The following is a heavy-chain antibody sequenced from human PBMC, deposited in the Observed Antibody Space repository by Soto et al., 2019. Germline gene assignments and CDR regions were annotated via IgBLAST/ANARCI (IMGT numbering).Heavy chain of an antibody. D-gene: IGHD2-15*01. CDR3: AKDGRGGTWDY. CDR2: ISGSSGST. CDR1: GFTFSSNA. V-gene: IGHV3-23*01. Sequence: GGSLRLSCAASGFTFSSNAMSWVRQAPGKGLEWISAISGSSGSTYYSDSVKGRFTISRDNSKNTLYLQMNSLRAEDTAVYYCAKDGRGGTWDYWGQGTLVTVSS. J-gene: IGHJ4*02.